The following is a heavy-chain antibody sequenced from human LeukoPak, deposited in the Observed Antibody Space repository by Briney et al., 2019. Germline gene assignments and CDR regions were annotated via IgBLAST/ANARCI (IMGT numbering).Heavy chain of an antibody. CDR3: ARDRTSGYNWFDP. CDR1: GYTFTGYY. J-gene: IGHJ5*02. Sequence: ASVKVSCKASGYTFTGYYTHWVRQAPGQGLEWMGWINPNSGDTNYAQKFQGRVTMTRGTSISTAYMELSRLTSDDTAMYYCARDRTSGYNWFDPWGQGTLVTVSS. CDR2: INPNSGDT. V-gene: IGHV1-2*02. D-gene: IGHD3-22*01.